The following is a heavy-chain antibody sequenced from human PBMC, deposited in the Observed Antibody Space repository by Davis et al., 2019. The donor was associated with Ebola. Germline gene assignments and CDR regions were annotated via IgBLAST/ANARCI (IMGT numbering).Heavy chain of an antibody. J-gene: IGHJ4*02. CDR3: TQMMWAAAGTRYFDY. V-gene: IGHV3-30*04. Sequence: PGGSLRLSCAASGFTFSSYAMHWVRQAPGKGLEWVAVISYDGSNKYYADSVKGRFTISRGNSKNTLYLQMNSLRAEDTAVYYCTQMMWAAAGTRYFDYWGQGTLVTVSS. CDR1: GFTFSSYA. D-gene: IGHD6-13*01. CDR2: ISYDGSNK.